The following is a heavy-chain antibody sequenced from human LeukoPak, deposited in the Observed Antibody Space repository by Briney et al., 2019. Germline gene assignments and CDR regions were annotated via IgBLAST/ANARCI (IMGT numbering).Heavy chain of an antibody. Sequence: GASVKVSCKASGYTFTSYDINWVRQATGQGLEWMGWMNPNSGNTGYAQKFQGRVTMNRNTSISTAYMELSSLRSEDTAVYYCARVGQQLDYYYYYMDVWGKGTTVTVSS. V-gene: IGHV1-8*01. CDR1: GYTFTSYD. CDR3: ARVGQQLDYYYYYMDV. D-gene: IGHD6-13*01. J-gene: IGHJ6*03. CDR2: MNPNSGNT.